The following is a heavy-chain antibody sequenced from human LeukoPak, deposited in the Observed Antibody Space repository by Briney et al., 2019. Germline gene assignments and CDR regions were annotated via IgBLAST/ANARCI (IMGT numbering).Heavy chain of an antibody. D-gene: IGHD5-18*01. CDR3: ATEVTD. Sequence: GASVKVSCTASGYTFSGYYMHWVRQAPGQGLEWMGWINPNSGGTKYAQKFQGRVTMTRDTSISTAYMELSRLRSDDTAVYYCATEVTDWGQGTLVTVSS. CDR1: GYTFSGYY. CDR2: INPNSGGT. V-gene: IGHV1-2*02. J-gene: IGHJ4*02.